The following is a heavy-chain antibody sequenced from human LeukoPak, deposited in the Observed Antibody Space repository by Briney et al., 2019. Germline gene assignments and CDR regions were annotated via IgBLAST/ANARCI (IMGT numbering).Heavy chain of an antibody. D-gene: IGHD2-21*02. CDR3: ATARPPCGGDCYSFAFVI. J-gene: IGHJ3*02. Sequence: ASVKVSCKVSGYTLTELSMHWVRQAPGKGLEWMGGFDPEDGETIYAQKFQGRVTMTEDTSTDTAYMELSSLRSEDTAVYYCATARPPCGGDCYSFAFVIWGQGTMVTVSS. CDR2: FDPEDGET. CDR1: GYTLTELS. V-gene: IGHV1-24*01.